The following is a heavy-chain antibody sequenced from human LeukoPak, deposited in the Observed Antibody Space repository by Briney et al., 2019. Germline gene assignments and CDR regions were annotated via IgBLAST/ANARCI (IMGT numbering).Heavy chain of an antibody. J-gene: IGHJ4*02. D-gene: IGHD4-17*01. CDR2: IRSKSYGGTT. CDR1: GFTFGDYA. Sequence: QPGRSLRLSCTASGFTFGDYAMSWVRQAPGKGLEWVGFIRSKSYGGTTEYAASVKGRFTISRDDSKSIAYLQMNSLKTEDTAVYYCTRGIDTVSVPFDYWGQGTLVTVSS. CDR3: TRGIDTVSVPFDY. V-gene: IGHV3-49*04.